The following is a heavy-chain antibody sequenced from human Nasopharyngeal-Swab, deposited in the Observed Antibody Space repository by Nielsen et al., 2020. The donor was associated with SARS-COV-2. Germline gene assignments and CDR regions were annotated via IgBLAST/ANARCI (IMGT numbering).Heavy chain of an antibody. CDR2: IKQSGSGQ. J-gene: IGHJ4*02. D-gene: IGHD2-2*01. V-gene: IGHV3-7*01. CDR3: ARYCSTTSCPRGFDY. Sequence: GESLKISCAASGFTFSSYWMSWVRQAPGKGLEWVAHIKQSGSGQYYVDSVKGRFTISRDNAKNSLSLQMNSLRAEDTAVYYCARYCSTTSCPRGFDYWDQGTLVTVSS. CDR1: GFTFSSYW.